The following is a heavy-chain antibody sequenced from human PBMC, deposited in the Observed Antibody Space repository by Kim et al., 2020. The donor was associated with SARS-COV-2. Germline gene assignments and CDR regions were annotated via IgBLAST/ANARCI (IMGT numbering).Heavy chain of an antibody. D-gene: IGHD1-26*01. CDR3: ASTRLGGRDRKGATTYYFDY. Sequence: SETLSLTCTVSGGSISSYYWSWIRQPPGKGLEWIGYIYYSGSTNYNPSLKSRVTISVDTSKNQFSLKLSSVTAADTAVYYCASTRLGGRDRKGATTYYFDYWGQGTLVTVSS. CDR1: GGSISSYY. J-gene: IGHJ4*02. CDR2: IYYSGST. V-gene: IGHV4-59*01.